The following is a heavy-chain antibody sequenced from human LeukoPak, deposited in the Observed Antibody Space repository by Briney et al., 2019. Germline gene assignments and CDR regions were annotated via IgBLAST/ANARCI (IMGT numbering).Heavy chain of an antibody. D-gene: IGHD6-19*01. V-gene: IGHV1-3*01. CDR1: GYTFTSYA. CDR3: ARVGQWLVSPYFDY. CDR2: INAGNGNT. J-gene: IGHJ4*02. Sequence: ASVKVSCKASGYTFTSYAMHWVRQAPGQRLEWMGWINAGNGNTKYSQKFQGRVTITRDTSASTAYMELSSLRSEDTAVYYCARVGQWLVSPYFDYWGQGTLVTVSS.